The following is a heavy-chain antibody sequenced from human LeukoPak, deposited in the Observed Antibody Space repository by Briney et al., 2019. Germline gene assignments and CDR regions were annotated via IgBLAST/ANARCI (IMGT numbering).Heavy chain of an antibody. Sequence: SVKVSCKASGGTFSSYAIIWVRQAPGQGLEWMGRIIPIFGTANYAQKFQGRVTITTDESTSTAYMELSSLRSEDTAVYYCCAVVATIDTLYYFDYWGQGTLVTVSS. CDR3: CAVVATIDTLYYFDY. J-gene: IGHJ4*02. D-gene: IGHD5-12*01. V-gene: IGHV1-69*05. CDR1: GGTFSSYA. CDR2: IIPIFGTA.